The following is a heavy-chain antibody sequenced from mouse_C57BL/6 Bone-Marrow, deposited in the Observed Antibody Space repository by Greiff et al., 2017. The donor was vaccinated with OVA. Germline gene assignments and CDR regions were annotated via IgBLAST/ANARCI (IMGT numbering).Heavy chain of an antibody. V-gene: IGHV7-3*01. Sequence: EVMLVESGGGLVQPGGSLSLSCAASGFTFTDYYMSWVRQPPGKALEWLGFIRNKANGYTTDYSASVKGRFTISRDNSQSILYLQMNALRAEDSATYYCASALTLYYYVMDYWGQGTSVTVSS. CDR1: GFTFTDYY. J-gene: IGHJ4*01. CDR3: ASALTLYYYVMDY. D-gene: IGHD1-3*01. CDR2: IRNKANGYTT.